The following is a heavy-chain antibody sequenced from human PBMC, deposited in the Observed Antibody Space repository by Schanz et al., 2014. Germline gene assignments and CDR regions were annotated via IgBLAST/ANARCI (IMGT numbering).Heavy chain of an antibody. J-gene: IGHJ4*02. D-gene: IGHD2-15*01. CDR3: AKVREWWPYYFDY. CDR2: ISGNGGST. V-gene: IGHV3-23*04. CDR1: GFTFSTLW. Sequence: VQLVESGGGLVQPGGSLRLSCAASGFTFSTLWMSWVRQAPGKGLEWVSAISGNGGSTYFADSVKGRFTISRDNSDNTLFLQMNSLRAEDTAVYYCAKVREWWPYYFDYWGQGTLVTVSS.